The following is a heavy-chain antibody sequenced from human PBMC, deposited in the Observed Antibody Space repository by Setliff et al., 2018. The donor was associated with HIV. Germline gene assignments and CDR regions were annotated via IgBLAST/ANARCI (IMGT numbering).Heavy chain of an antibody. J-gene: IGHJ6*03. CDR1: GGSITTSTFY. D-gene: IGHD1-26*01. CDR3: ARGARLLAAYRDRWDYYYMGV. Sequence: SETLSLTCTVSGGSITTSTFYWGWIRQPPGKGLEWIGEINHSGSTHYNPSLKSRFTISVDTSKNQFSLKVNSVTAADTAVYYCARGARLLAAYRDRWDYYYMGVWGKGTTVTVSS. V-gene: IGHV4-39*07. CDR2: INHSGST.